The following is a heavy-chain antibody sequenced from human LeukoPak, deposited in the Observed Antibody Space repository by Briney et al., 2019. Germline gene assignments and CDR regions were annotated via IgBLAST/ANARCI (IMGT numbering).Heavy chain of an antibody. D-gene: IGHD5-12*01. CDR1: GYTFTSYG. CDR3: ARVPASLRVDIHSPDY. V-gene: IGHV1-18*01. J-gene: IGHJ4*02. CDR2: ISAYNGNT. Sequence: GASVKVSCKASGYTFTSYGISWVRQAPGQGLEWMGWISAYNGNTTYAQKLKGRVTMTTDTSTSTSSMKLSRLRPHAPAVNYCARVPASLRVDIHSPDYWGQGALFTVSS.